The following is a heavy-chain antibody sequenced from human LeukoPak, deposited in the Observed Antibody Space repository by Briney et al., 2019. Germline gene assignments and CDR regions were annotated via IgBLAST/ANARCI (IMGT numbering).Heavy chain of an antibody. D-gene: IGHD3-3*01. Sequence: PGGSLRLSCAASGFTFNRYAMHWVRQAPGKGLERVALISFDGSKKYYPDSVRGRFTISRDNSKNMVNLQMDSLRPEDTAVYYCARGLEWADFDCWGQGTLVTVSS. CDR1: GFTFNRYA. V-gene: IGHV3-30*01. CDR3: ARGLEWADFDC. J-gene: IGHJ4*02. CDR2: ISFDGSKK.